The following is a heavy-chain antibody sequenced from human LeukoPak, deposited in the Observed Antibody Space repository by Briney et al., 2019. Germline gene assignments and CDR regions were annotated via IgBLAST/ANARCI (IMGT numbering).Heavy chain of an antibody. CDR3: AKSNAWDWFDP. CDR2: IYHIGST. J-gene: IGHJ5*02. V-gene: IGHV4-4*02. Sequence: SETLSLTCTLSGGSISTYYWSWVRQPPGKGLEWIGEIYHIGSTNYNPSLKSRVTILVDKSNNQFSLNLSSVTAADTAVYYCAKSNAWDWFDPWGQGTLVTVSS. CDR1: GGSISTYY. D-gene: IGHD4-11*01.